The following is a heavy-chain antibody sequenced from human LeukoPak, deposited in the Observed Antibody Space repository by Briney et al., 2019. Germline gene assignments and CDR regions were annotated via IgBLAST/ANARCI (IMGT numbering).Heavy chain of an antibody. CDR2: ISSDSNYI. J-gene: IGHJ3*02. V-gene: IGHV3-21*01. CDR1: GFTFSSYS. Sequence: GGSLRLSCAASGFTFSSYSMNWVRQAPGKGLEWVSSISSDSNYIFYADSVQGRFIISRDNAESSLFLQMNSLRAEDTAVYYCASRYCTSTNCYAFDIWGQGTMVTVSS. CDR3: ASRYCTSTNCYAFDI. D-gene: IGHD2-2*01.